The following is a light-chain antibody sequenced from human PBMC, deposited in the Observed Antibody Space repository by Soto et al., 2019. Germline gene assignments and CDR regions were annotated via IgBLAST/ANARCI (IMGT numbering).Light chain of an antibody. CDR1: QTVTSSY. CDR3: QQYGSSPR. J-gene: IGKJ1*01. Sequence: EIVLTQSPCTLSLSPGERATLSCRASQTVTSSYLAWYQQKPGQAPRLLIYGASSRATGIPDRFSGSGSGTDFTLTISRLEPEDCAVYYCQQYGSSPRFGQGTKVDIK. CDR2: GAS. V-gene: IGKV3-20*01.